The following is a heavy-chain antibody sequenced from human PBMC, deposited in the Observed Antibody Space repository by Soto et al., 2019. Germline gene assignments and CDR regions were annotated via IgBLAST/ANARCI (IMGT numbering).Heavy chain of an antibody. Sequence: VNVSCKGCVGTFSSYAISWVRQAPGQGLEWMGGIIHIFGTANYAQKFQGRVTITADESTSTAYMELSSLRSEDTAVYYCATAPEMAPYYDYWGQGTLVTVSS. V-gene: IGHV1-69*13. CDR3: ATAPEMAPYYDY. CDR2: IIHIFGTA. CDR1: VGTFSSYA. D-gene: IGHD2-21*01. J-gene: IGHJ4*02.